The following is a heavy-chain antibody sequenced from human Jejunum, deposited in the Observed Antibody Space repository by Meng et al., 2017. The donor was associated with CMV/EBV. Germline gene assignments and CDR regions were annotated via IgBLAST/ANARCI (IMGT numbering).Heavy chain of an antibody. CDR1: GVPFSSYG. CDR3: ARGVVDY. Sequence: SCAASGVPFSSYGMNWVRQAPGKGLEWVSHISSGYSPIYYADSVKGRFTISRDNAKNSLYLQMNSLRAEDTAVYYCARGVVDYWGQGTLVTVSS. CDR2: ISSGYSPI. J-gene: IGHJ4*02. V-gene: IGHV3-48*04.